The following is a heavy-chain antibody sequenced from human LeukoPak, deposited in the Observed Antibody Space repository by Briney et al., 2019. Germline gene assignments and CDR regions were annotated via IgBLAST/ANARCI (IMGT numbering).Heavy chain of an antibody. Sequence: GGSLRLSCSASGFTVSSNYMSWVRQGPGKGLEWVSLIYSGDSTYYADSVKGRFTISRDSSKNTLYLQMNSLRAEDTAVYYCAREAMAFDYWGQGTLVTVSS. V-gene: IGHV3-66*01. CDR2: IYSGDST. D-gene: IGHD5-18*01. J-gene: IGHJ4*02. CDR1: GFTVSSNY. CDR3: AREAMAFDY.